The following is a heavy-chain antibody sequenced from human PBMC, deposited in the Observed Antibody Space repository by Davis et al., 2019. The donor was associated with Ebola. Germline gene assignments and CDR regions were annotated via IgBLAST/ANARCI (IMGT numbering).Heavy chain of an antibody. Sequence: GSLRLSCAVYGGSFSGYYWSWIRQPPGKGLEWIGEINHSGSTNYNPSLKSRVTISVDTSKNQFSLKLSSVTAADTAMYYCHITIFGVVNLYGMDVWGKGTTVTVSS. CDR1: GGSFSGYY. D-gene: IGHD3-3*01. CDR2: INHSGST. CDR3: HITIFGVVNLYGMDV. V-gene: IGHV4-34*01. J-gene: IGHJ6*04.